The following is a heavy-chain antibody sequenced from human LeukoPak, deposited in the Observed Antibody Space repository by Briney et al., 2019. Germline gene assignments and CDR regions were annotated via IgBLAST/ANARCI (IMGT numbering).Heavy chain of an antibody. CDR2: ISSSGGRT. CDR3: AKDESSGYYYFDY. J-gene: IGHJ4*02. D-gene: IGHD3-22*01. V-gene: IGHV3-23*01. CDR1: GFTFSNYA. Sequence: PGGSLRLSCAASGFTFSNYAMSWVRQAPGKGLEWVSVISSSGGRTYYADSVKGRFTISRDNSKNTLYLQMNSLRAEDTAVYYCAKDESSGYYYFDYWGQGTLVTVSS.